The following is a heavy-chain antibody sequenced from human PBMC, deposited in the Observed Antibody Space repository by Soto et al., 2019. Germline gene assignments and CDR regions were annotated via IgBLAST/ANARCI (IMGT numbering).Heavy chain of an antibody. V-gene: IGHV3-43*01. CDR1: GFTFDDYT. CDR3: VKDRAAVTGAYYYYGMDV. D-gene: IGHD6-19*01. J-gene: IGHJ6*02. CDR2: LSWDGGAT. Sequence: GGSLRLSCAASGFTFDDYTMHWVRQTPGKGLEWVSLLSWDGGATYYADSVKGRFTISRDNSKNSLYLQMNSLRIEDTALYYCVKDRAAVTGAYYYYGMDVWSQGTTVTVSS.